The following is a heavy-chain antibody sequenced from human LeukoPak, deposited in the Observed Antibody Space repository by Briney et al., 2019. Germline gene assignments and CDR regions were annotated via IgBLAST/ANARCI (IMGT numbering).Heavy chain of an antibody. CDR2: IRYDGSNK. Sequence: GGSLRLSCAASGFTFSSYGMRWVRQAPGKGLEWVAFIRYDGSNKNYADSVKGRFTISGDNSKNTLYLQMNSLRAEDTSVYYCARSPGILGTNYFDYWGQGTLVTVSS. D-gene: IGHD1-26*01. CDR1: GFTFSSYG. V-gene: IGHV3-30*02. J-gene: IGHJ4*02. CDR3: ARSPGILGTNYFDY.